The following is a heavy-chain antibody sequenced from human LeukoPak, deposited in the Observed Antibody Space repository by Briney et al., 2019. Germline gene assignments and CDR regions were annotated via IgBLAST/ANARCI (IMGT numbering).Heavy chain of an antibody. D-gene: IGHD3-10*01. J-gene: IGHJ5*02. CDR3: ARGDIIRGDYNWFDP. V-gene: IGHV4-4*07. CDR2: IYSSGST. Sequence: SETLSLTCTVSTGSISSYYCSWIRQPAGKGLEYIGRIYSSGSTNYSPSLKSRVTMSVDTSKNQFSLKLTSATAADTAVYYCARGDIIRGDYNWFDPWGQGILVTVSS. CDR1: TGSISSYY.